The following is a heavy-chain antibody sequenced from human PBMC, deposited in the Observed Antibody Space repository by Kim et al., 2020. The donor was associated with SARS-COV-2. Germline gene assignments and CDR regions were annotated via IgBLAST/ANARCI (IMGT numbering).Heavy chain of an antibody. Sequence: ASVKVSCKASGYTFTSYYMHWVRQAPGQGLEWMGIINPSGGSTNYAQKFQGRVTMTRDTSTSTVYMELSSLRSEDTAVYYCARDPGQRSNWYVRGSYGRDVWGQGTAVTVSS. D-gene: IGHD6-13*01. CDR2: INPSGGST. J-gene: IGHJ6*02. CDR3: ARDPGQRSNWYVRGSYGRDV. CDR1: GYTFTSYY. V-gene: IGHV1-46*01.